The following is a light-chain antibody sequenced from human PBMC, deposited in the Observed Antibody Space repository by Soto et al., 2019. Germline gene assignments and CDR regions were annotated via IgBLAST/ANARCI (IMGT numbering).Light chain of an antibody. CDR2: DAS. J-gene: IGKJ3*01. CDR3: HQRSTWPFT. Sequence: EIVLTQSPATLSLSPGERATLSCRASQSISSYLAWYQQKPDQAPRLLIYDASNRATGIPARFSGSGSGTDFALTISSLEPEDFAVYYCHQRSTWPFTFGHGTKGDI. CDR1: QSISSY. V-gene: IGKV3-11*01.